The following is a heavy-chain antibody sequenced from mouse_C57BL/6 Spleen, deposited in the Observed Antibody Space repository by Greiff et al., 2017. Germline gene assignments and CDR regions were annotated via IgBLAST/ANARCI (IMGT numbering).Heavy chain of an antibody. J-gene: IGHJ4*01. CDR3: AASWDAMDY. V-gene: IGHV5-17*01. Sequence: EVKLMESGGGLVKPGGSLKLSCAASGFTFSDYGMHWVRQAPEKGLEWVAYISSGSSTIYYADTVKGRFTISRDNAKNTLFLQMTSLRSEDTAMYYCAASWDAMDYWGQGTSVTVSS. CDR1: GFTFSDYG. CDR2: ISSGSSTI. D-gene: IGHD4-1*01.